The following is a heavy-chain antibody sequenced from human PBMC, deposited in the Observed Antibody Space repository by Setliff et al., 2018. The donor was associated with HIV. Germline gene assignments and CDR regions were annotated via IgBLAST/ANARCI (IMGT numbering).Heavy chain of an antibody. J-gene: IGHJ4*02. CDR3: ARDLGTGDYFDY. CDR1: GGSISSYY. Sequence: PSETLSLTCTVSGGSISSYYWSWIRQPPGKGLEWIGYVYYSGSTKYNPSLKSRVTISVDTSKNRFSLKLSSVTAADTAVYYCARDLGTGDYFDYWGQGALVTVSS. V-gene: IGHV4-59*01. D-gene: IGHD3-10*01. CDR2: VYYSGST.